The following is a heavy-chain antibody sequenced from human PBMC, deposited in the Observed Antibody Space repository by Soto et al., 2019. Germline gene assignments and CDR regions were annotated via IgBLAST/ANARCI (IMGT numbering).Heavy chain of an antibody. V-gene: IGHV1-18*01. CDR2: ISAYNGNT. CDR1: GYTFTSYG. Sequence: QVQLVQSGAEVKKPGASVKVSCKASGYTFTSYGISWVRQAPGQGLEGMGWISAYNGNTNYAQKLQGRVTMTTDTSTNTGYMEPRSVRSDDTAEYYCAKDARAMGSEYYYGMDVRGQGTTDSVSS. J-gene: IGHJ6*02. D-gene: IGHD5-18*01. CDR3: AKDARAMGSEYYYGMDV.